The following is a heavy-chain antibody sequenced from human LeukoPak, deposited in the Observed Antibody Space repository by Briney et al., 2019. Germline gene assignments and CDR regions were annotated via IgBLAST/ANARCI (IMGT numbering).Heavy chain of an antibody. CDR2: ISYDGSNK. Sequence: GGSLRLFCAASGFTFSSYGMHGVRQAPGKGLEWVAVISYDGSNKYCADSVKGRFTISRDNSKNTLYVQVNSLRAEDTAVYYCAKLIAAVDYWGQGTLVTLSS. CDR3: AKLIAAVDY. CDR1: GFTFSSYG. V-gene: IGHV3-30*18. J-gene: IGHJ4*02. D-gene: IGHD6-13*01.